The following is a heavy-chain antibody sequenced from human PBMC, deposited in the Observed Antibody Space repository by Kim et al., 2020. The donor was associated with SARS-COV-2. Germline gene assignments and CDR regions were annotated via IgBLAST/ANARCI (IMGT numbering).Heavy chain of an antibody. CDR3: TREGGYSYTVPNFY. CDR2: IRSKAYGGTT. V-gene: IGHV3-49*04. D-gene: IGHD5-18*01. CDR1: GFTFGDYA. J-gene: IGHJ4*02. Sequence: GGSLRLSCTASGFTFGDYAMSWVRQAPGKGLEWVGFIRSKAYGGTTEYAASVKGRFTISRDDSKSIAYLQMNSLKTEDTAVYYCTREGGYSYTVPNFYWGQGTLVTVSS.